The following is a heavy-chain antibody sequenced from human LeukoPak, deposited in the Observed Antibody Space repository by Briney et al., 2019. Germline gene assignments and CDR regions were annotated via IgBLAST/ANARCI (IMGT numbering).Heavy chain of an antibody. V-gene: IGHV4-30-2*01. CDR3: ARIADQWWFDP. CDR1: GGSISSGGFS. D-gene: IGHD6-19*01. CDR2: IYHSGST. J-gene: IGHJ5*02. Sequence: SETLSLTCAVSGGSISSGGFSLTWIRQPPGKGLEWIGYIYHSGSTYYSPSLESRVTISVDRSKNQFSLNLSSVTAAATAVYYCARIADQWWFDPWGQGTLVTVSS.